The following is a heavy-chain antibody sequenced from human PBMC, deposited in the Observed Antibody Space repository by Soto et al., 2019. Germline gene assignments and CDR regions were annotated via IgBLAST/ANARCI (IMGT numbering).Heavy chain of an antibody. Sequence: PSETLSFTCTVSGGSISSGDYYWSWIRQHPGKGLEWIGYIYYSGSTNYNPSLKSRVTISVDTSQNQFSLKMTSVTAADTAMYFCVGVEDRSAFFLSWASWGKGTLVPVS. CDR3: VGVEDRSAFFLSWAS. CDR1: GGSISSGDYY. D-gene: IGHD3-22*01. V-gene: IGHV4-61*08. CDR2: IYYSGST. J-gene: IGHJ4*02.